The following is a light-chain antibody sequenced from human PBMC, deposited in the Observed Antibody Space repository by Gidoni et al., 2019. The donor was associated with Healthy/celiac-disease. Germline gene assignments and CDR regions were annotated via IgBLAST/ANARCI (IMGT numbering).Light chain of an antibody. V-gene: IGKV3-15*01. Sequence: EIVMTQSPATLSVSPGERAPLSCRASQSVSSNLAWYQQKPGQATRLLIYGASTRATGSPARFSGSGSGTEFTLTISSLQSEDFAVYYCQQYNNWPPYTFGQGTKLEIK. CDR3: QQYNNWPPYT. CDR2: GAS. CDR1: QSVSSN. J-gene: IGKJ2*01.